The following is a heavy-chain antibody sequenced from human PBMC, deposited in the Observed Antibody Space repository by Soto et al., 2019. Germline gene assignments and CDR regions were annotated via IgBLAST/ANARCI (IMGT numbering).Heavy chain of an antibody. CDR2: IYYSGST. CDR3: ARRKEWFGELIPPYFDY. CDR1: GGSISSGSYY. Sequence: SETLSLTCTVSGGSISSGSYYWGWIRQPPGKGLEWIGSIYYSGSTYYNPSLKSRVTISVGTSKNQFSLKLSSVTAADTAVYYRARRKEWFGELIPPYFDYWGQGTLVTVSS. D-gene: IGHD3-10*01. J-gene: IGHJ4*02. V-gene: IGHV4-39*01.